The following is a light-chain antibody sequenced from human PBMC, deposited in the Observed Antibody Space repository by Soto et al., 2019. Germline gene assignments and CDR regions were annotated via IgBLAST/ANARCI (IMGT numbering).Light chain of an antibody. V-gene: IGKV1-5*03. CDR3: QEYNSEFRA. CDR2: QAS. J-gene: IGKJ2*01. CDR1: QSGSRW. Sequence: DIQMTQSPYTLSASVGDRVTITCRASQSGSRWLAWYQQKPGKAPKLLIYQASSLEDGVTSRFSGSGSGTEFTLTISCLQPDDRATEYCQEYNSEFRAFGEVTKVEIK.